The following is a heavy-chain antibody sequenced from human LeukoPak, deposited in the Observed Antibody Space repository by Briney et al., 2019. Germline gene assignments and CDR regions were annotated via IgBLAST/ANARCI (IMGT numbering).Heavy chain of an antibody. D-gene: IGHD4-17*01. V-gene: IGHV3-48*01. Sequence: GGSLRLSCAASGFTFSSNFAMNWVRQAPGKGLEWVSYISSASSTIYYADSVKGRFTISRDNAKNSLYLQMNSLRADDTAVYYCARATPYGQEFDYWGQGTLVTVPS. J-gene: IGHJ4*02. CDR1: GFTFSSNFA. CDR3: ARATPYGQEFDY. CDR2: ISSASSTI.